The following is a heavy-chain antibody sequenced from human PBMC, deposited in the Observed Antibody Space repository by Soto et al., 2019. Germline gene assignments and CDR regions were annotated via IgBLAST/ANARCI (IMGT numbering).Heavy chain of an antibody. CDR3: ARDLRFLEWLEGGYMDV. D-gene: IGHD3-3*01. CDR1: GRSISSYY. V-gene: IGHV4-59*01. J-gene: IGHJ6*03. CDR2: IYYSGST. Sequence: PSETLSLTCTVSGRSISSYYWSWIRQPPGKGLEWIGYIYYSGSTNYNPSLKSRVTISVDTSKNQFSLKLSSVTAADTAVYYCARDLRFLEWLEGGYMDVWGKGTTVT.